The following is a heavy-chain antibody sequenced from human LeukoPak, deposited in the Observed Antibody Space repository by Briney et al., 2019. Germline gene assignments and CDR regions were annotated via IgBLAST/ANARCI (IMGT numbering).Heavy chain of an antibody. J-gene: IGHJ4*02. CDR3: AKGPHQYYFDY. V-gene: IGHV3-30*18. CDR1: GFTFSSYG. Sequence: PGRSLRLSCAASGFTFSSYGMHWVRQAPVKGLEWVAVISYDGSNKYYADSVKGRSTISRDNSKNTLYLHMNSLRAEDTAVYFCAKGPHQYYFDYWGQGTLVTVSS. CDR2: ISYDGSNK. D-gene: IGHD2-2*01.